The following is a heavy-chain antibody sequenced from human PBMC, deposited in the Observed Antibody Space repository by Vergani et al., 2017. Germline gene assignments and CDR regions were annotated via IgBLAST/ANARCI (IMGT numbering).Heavy chain of an antibody. CDR2: IHTGGST. Sequence: QVKLQESGPGLLKPSQTLSLTCTVSGESIRSGSHYWSWIRQPAGKGPEWIGHIHTGGSTDLNPSFKSRVSIPVDTSKCQFSLKLNSVTVADTAVYYCARSRPYCTSGSCPAIWGQGTLVTVSS. D-gene: IGHD2-15*01. J-gene: IGHJ4*02. V-gene: IGHV4-61*02. CDR3: ARSRPYCTSGSCPAI. CDR1: GESIRSGSHY.